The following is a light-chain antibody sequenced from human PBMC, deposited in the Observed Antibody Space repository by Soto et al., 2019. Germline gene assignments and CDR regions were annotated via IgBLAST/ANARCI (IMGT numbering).Light chain of an antibody. V-gene: IGKV3-20*01. CDR3: QQYGSSPRT. Sequence: EIVLTQSPGTLSLSPGERATLSCRASQSVSSSYLAWYQQKPGQAPRLLSYGASSRATGIPDRFSGSGSGTDFTLTSSRLEPEDFAVYYCQQYGSSPRTFGQGTKVDNK. J-gene: IGKJ1*01. CDR1: QSVSSSY. CDR2: GAS.